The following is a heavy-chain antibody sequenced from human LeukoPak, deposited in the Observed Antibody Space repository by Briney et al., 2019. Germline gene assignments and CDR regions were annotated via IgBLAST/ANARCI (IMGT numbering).Heavy chain of an antibody. CDR2: ISSSSSTI. CDR3: AKVGAWRYCSGGSCYVFDY. D-gene: IGHD2-15*01. Sequence: GGSLRLSCAASGFTFSSYSMNWVRQAPGKGLEWVSYISSSSSTIYYADSVKGRFTISRDNAKNSLYLQMNSPRAEDTAVYYCAKVGAWRYCSGGSCYVFDYWGQGTLVTVSS. CDR1: GFTFSSYS. J-gene: IGHJ4*02. V-gene: IGHV3-48*04.